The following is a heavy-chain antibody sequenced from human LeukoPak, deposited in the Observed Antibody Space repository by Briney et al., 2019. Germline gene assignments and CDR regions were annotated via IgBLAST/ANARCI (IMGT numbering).Heavy chain of an antibody. CDR3: ARGLYHYDTSGYSASKYYMDV. D-gene: IGHD3-22*01. CDR1: GGSFSGYY. V-gene: IGHV4-34*01. J-gene: IGHJ6*03. CDR2: INHSGTT. Sequence: SETLSLTCAVYGGSFSGYYWSWIRQPPGKGLEFIGEINHSGTTNYNPSLKSRVTLSVDTSKNQFSLRVKSVTAADTAVYYCARGLYHYDTSGYSASKYYMDVWGKGTTVTVSS.